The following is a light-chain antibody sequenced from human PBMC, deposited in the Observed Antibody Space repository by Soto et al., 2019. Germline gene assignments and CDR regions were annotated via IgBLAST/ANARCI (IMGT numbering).Light chain of an antibody. CDR3: LQYNVRPPWT. CDR1: QSVSSR. CDR2: DAS. Sequence: EILMTQSPATLSVSPGERVTLSCRASQSVSSRLAWCQQKPGQPPRLLIYDASTRATGVPARFSGSGSGTDFTLTISGLQSEDFAVYYCLQYNVRPPWTFGQGTKVEI. J-gene: IGKJ1*01. V-gene: IGKV3-15*01.